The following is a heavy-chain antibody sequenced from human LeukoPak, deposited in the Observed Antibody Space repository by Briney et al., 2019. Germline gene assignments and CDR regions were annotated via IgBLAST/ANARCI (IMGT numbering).Heavy chain of an antibody. D-gene: IGHD3-10*01. CDR2: IKQDGSEK. CDR3: VSKGSGSYYYYYYYMDV. CDR1: GITFSSYW. Sequence: GGSLRLSCAVSGITFSSYWMSWVRQAPGKGLEWVANIKQDGSEKYYVDSVKGRFTISRDNAKSSLYLQMNSLRAEDTAVYYCVSKGSGSYYYYYYYMDVWGKGTTVTVSS. V-gene: IGHV3-7*01. J-gene: IGHJ6*03.